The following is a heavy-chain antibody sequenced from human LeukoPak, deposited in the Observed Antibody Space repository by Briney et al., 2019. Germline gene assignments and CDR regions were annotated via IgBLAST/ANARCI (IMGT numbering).Heavy chain of an antibody. D-gene: IGHD3-10*01. CDR3: ARHLWKGSYSYNWFDP. J-gene: IGHJ5*02. CDR2: VNHSGRT. Sequence: SETLSLTCAVYGGSFSDYWWTWIRQSPGKGLEWIGEVNHSGRTNYNPSLKSRVSISVDRSKKQFSLKLTSVTAADTALYYCARHLWKGSYSYNWFDPWGQGTLVTVSS. CDR1: GGSFSDYW. V-gene: IGHV4-34*01.